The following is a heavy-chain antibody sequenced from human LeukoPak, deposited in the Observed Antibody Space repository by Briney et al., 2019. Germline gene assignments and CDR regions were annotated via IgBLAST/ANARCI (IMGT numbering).Heavy chain of an antibody. CDR2: ITSSSSYI. D-gene: IGHD3-22*01. J-gene: IGHJ3*01. V-gene: IGHV3-21*01. CDR3: ARDHYDSSVSGAFDF. CDR1: GFTFSSYS. Sequence: PGGSLRLSCAASGFTFSSYSMNWVRQAPGKGLEWVSSITSSSSYIYYADSVKGRFTISRDNARNSLYLQMNSLRAEDTAVYYCARDHYDSSVSGAFDFWGQGTMVTVSS.